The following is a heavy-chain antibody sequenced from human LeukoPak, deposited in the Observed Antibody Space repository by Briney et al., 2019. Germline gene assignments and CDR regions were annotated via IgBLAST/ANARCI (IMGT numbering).Heavy chain of an antibody. D-gene: IGHD5-12*01. Sequence: PSETLSLTCAVYGGSFSRYYWSWIRQPPGKGLEWIGEINHSGSTNYNPSLKSRVTISVDTSKNQFSLKLSSVTAADTAVCYCARETGYRGYETQPYYFDYWGQGTLVTVSS. V-gene: IGHV4-34*01. CDR2: INHSGST. CDR3: ARETGYRGYETQPYYFDY. CDR1: GGSFSRYY. J-gene: IGHJ4*02.